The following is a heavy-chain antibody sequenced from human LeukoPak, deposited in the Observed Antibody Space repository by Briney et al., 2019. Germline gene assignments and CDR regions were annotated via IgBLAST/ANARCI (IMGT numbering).Heavy chain of an antibody. Sequence: SGPTLVKPTQTLTLTCTFSGFSLTNSGVGVGWSRQPPGKALEWLALIYWDDDKRYSPSLKSRLSITKDTSKNQVVLTLADMDPVDTAAYYCAHRRVQSSSDWNGGVFDIWGQGTMVTVSS. J-gene: IGHJ3*02. CDR3: AHRRVQSSSDWNGGVFDI. D-gene: IGHD6-19*01. V-gene: IGHV2-5*02. CDR2: IYWDDDK. CDR1: GFSLTNSGVG.